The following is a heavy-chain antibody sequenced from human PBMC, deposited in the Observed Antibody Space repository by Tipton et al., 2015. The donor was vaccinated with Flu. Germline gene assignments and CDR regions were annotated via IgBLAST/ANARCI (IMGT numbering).Heavy chain of an antibody. D-gene: IGHD2/OR15-2a*01. CDR1: GFDFSVYG. J-gene: IGHJ6*02. CDR3: ARDEGVVNYYFGMDV. CDR2: IWYDGNNE. V-gene: IGHV3-33*01. Sequence: SLRLSCKTSGFDFSVYGMHWVRQAPGKGLEWVAVIWYDGNNEHYADSVKGRFTISRDNSKRTLYLQMNNLRVEDTAVYYCARDEGVVNYYFGMDVWGQGTTVTVSS.